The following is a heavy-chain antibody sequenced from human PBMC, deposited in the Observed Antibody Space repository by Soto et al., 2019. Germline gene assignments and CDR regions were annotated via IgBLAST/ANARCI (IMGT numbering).Heavy chain of an antibody. CDR2: IYYSGST. Sequence: QVQLQESGPGLVKPSQTLSLTCTVSGGSISSGGYYWSWIRQHPGKGLEWIGYIYYSGSTYYNPSLKSRVTISVDTSKNQFSLKLSSVTAADTAVYYCARDTGGYSGYDTMVYGMDVWGQGTTVTVSS. CDR3: ARDTGGYSGYDTMVYGMDV. D-gene: IGHD5-12*01. J-gene: IGHJ6*02. CDR1: GGSISSGGYY. V-gene: IGHV4-31*03.